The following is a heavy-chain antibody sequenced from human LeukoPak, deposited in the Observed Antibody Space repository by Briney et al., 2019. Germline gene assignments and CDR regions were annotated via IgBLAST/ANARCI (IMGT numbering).Heavy chain of an antibody. D-gene: IGHD3-10*01. Sequence: PSETLSLTCTVSGGSISSYYWSWIRQPPGKGLEWIGYIYYSGSTNYNPSLKSRVTMSVDTSKNQFSLKLSSVTAADTAVYYCARAVLLWFGEPVNWFDPWGQGTLVTVSS. J-gene: IGHJ5*02. CDR2: IYYSGST. CDR3: ARAVLLWFGEPVNWFDP. V-gene: IGHV4-59*12. CDR1: GGSISSYY.